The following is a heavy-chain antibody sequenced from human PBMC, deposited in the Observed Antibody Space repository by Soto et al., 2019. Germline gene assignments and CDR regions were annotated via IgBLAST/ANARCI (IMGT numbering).Heavy chain of an antibody. CDR2: MNPNSGNT. V-gene: IGHV1-8*01. CDR1: GYTFTSYD. Sequence: GASVKVSCKASGYTFTSYDINWVRQATGQGLEWMGWMNPNSGNTGYAQKFQGRVTMTRNTSISTAYMELSSLRSEDTAVYYCASRGVGITMVRGVINTDDAFDIWGQGTMVTVS. CDR3: ASRGVGITMVRGVINTDDAFDI. J-gene: IGHJ3*02. D-gene: IGHD3-10*01.